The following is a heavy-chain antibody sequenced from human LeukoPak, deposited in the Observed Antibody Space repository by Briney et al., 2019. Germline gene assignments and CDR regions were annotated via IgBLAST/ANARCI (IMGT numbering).Heavy chain of an antibody. V-gene: IGHV1-18*01. CDR1: GYTFTSYG. CDR3: AKAPTLESVIIVVPAAFYYYMDV. Sequence: ESLKLSCTASGYTFTSYGISWVRQAPGQGLEWMGCISAYNGNTNYAHPLQGSFTITTDTSTNTPFMELRSLRADDTAVYYCAKAPTLESVIIVVPAAFYYYMDVWGKGTTVTVSS. J-gene: IGHJ6*03. D-gene: IGHD2-2*01. CDR2: ISAYNGNT.